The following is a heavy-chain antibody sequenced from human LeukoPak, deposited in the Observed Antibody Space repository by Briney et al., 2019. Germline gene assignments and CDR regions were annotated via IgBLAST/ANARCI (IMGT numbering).Heavy chain of an antibody. V-gene: IGHV1-18*04. CDR2: IGAYNGNT. CDR3: ARFYRMPLFDY. J-gene: IGHJ4*02. D-gene: IGHD2-2*01. Sequence: ASVKVSCKASGYTFTGYYMHWVRQAPGQGLEWMGWIGAYNGNTNYAQKLQGRVTMTTDTSTSTAYMELRSLRSDDTAVYYCARFYRMPLFDYWGQGTLVTVSS. CDR1: GYTFTGYY.